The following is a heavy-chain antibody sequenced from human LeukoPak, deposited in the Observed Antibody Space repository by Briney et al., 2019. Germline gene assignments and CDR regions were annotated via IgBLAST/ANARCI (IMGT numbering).Heavy chain of an antibody. J-gene: IGHJ4*02. V-gene: IGHV3-21*01. CDR3: ARAYYDYVWGSYSL. D-gene: IGHD3-16*01. Sequence: GGSLRLSCAASGFTFSSYSMNWVRQAPGKELEWVSSISSSSSYIYYAASVKGRFTISSDNATNSLYLQMHSLRAEDTAVYYCARAYYDYVWGSYSLWGQGTLVTVSS. CDR1: GFTFSSYS. CDR2: ISSSSSYI.